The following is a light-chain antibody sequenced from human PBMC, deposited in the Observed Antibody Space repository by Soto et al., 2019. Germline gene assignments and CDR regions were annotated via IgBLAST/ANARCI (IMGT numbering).Light chain of an antibody. CDR2: DAS. CDR3: QQNYSTPPWT. Sequence: DVPMTQSPSSLSASVGDRVTITCRASQGISSYLAWYQQKPGKAPNLLIYDASSLPTGVPSRFSGSGSGTDFSLTISSLQPEDFATYYCQQNYSTPPWTFGQGTKVDIK. J-gene: IGKJ1*01. CDR1: QGISSY. V-gene: IGKV1-39*01.